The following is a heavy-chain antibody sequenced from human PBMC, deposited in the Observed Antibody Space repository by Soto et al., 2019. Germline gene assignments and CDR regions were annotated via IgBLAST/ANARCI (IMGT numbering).Heavy chain of an antibody. D-gene: IGHD3-16*01. CDR1: GFTFSTYS. V-gene: IGHV3-21*01. Sequence: EVQLVESGGGLVKPGGSLRLSCAASGFTFSTYSMNWVRQAPGKGLEWVSSISSSSSYIYYADSVKGRFTISRDNAKNSLYLQMNSLRAEDTAVYYCARDRGGDLKAFDTWGQGTMVTVSS. J-gene: IGHJ3*02. CDR2: ISSSSSYI. CDR3: ARDRGGDLKAFDT.